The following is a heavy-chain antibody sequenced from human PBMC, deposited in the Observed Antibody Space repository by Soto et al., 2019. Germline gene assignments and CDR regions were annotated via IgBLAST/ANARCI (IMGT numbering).Heavy chain of an antibody. J-gene: IGHJ4*02. CDR1: GYIFADDW. Sequence: GESLKISCKGSGYIFADDWIAWVRQMPGKGLEWMGIIFPGDSDTRYSPSFQGQVTISADKSINTAYLQWSSLKASDTAVYYCARRVAAHPYFDFWGQGALVTVSS. V-gene: IGHV5-51*01. D-gene: IGHD6-6*01. CDR2: IFPGDSDT. CDR3: ARRVAAHPYFDF.